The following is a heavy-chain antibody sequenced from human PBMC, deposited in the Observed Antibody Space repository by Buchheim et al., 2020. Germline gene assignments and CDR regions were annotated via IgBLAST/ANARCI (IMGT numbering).Heavy chain of an antibody. J-gene: IGHJ5*02. CDR3: ARAFDSSGFLYLST. CDR2: IYSGDSDT. V-gene: IGHV5-51*01. Sequence: DVQLVQSGAEVKKAGESLKISCKGSEYSTRDYWIGWVRQVPGKGLEWMGIIYSGDSDTRYSPSFQGQVTISADKSISTAYPQWSSLKASDSAMYYCARAFDSSGFLYLSTWGQGTL. CDR1: EYSTRDYW. D-gene: IGHD3-22*01.